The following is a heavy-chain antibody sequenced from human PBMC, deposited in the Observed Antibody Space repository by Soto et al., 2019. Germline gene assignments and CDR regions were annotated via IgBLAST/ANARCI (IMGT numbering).Heavy chain of an antibody. CDR3: AAGMQWLPNLALNEFDP. D-gene: IGHD6-19*01. CDR2: IVFGSGNT. V-gene: IGHV1-58*01. J-gene: IGHJ5*01. Sequence: TAKVCCKASGFTFTSSAVPWVRQARGQRLEWIGWIVFGSGNTNYAQKFQERVTITRDMSTSTAYMELSSLRSEDTAVYYCAAGMQWLPNLALNEFDPWAQRTLVPVSS. CDR1: GFTFTSSA.